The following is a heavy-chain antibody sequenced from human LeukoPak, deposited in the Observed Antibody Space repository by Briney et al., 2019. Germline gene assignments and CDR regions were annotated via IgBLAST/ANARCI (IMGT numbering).Heavy chain of an antibody. CDR1: GYTFSNYG. CDR3: ARDQYYDSKGWFDP. CDR2: ISGYSGNT. D-gene: IGHD3-22*01. Sequence: ASVKVSCKASGYTFSNYGIFWVRQAPGQGLEWMGWISGYSGNTNYAQKVQGRVTMTTDTSTSTAYMELRSLRSDDTAVYYCARDQYYDSKGWFDPWGQGTLVTVSS. V-gene: IGHV1-18*01. J-gene: IGHJ5*02.